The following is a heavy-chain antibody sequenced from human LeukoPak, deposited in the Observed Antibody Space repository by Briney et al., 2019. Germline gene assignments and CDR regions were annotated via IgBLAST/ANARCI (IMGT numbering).Heavy chain of an antibody. CDR3: ARVGMTQWLGTPDY. V-gene: IGHV3-7*01. J-gene: IGHJ4*02. Sequence: GGSLRLSCAASGFTFSSYWMSWVRQAPGKGLEWVANIKQDGSEKYYVDSVKGRFTISRDNAKNSLYLQMNSLRAEDTAVYYCARVGMTQWLGTPDYWGQGTLVIVSS. D-gene: IGHD6-19*01. CDR1: GFTFSSYW. CDR2: IKQDGSEK.